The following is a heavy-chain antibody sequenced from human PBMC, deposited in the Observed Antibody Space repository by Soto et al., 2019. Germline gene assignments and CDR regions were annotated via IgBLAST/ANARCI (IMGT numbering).Heavy chain of an antibody. CDR1: GGSIRSGDYY. CDR3: ARGPNYYNSARGWFDP. CDR2: IYYSGST. J-gene: IGHJ5*02. D-gene: IGHD3-10*01. V-gene: IGHV4-30-4*01. Sequence: SETLSLTCTVSGGSIRSGDYYWSWIRQPPGKGLEWIGYIYYSGSTYYNPSLESRVAISVDTSKNQFSLKLSSVTAADTAVYYCARGPNYYNSARGWFDPWGQGTLVTVPQ.